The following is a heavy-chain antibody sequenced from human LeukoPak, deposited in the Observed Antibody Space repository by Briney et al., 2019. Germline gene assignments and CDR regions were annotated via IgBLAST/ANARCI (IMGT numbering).Heavy chain of an antibody. Sequence: SETLSLTCTVSGGSISSYYWSWIRRPPGKGLEWIGYIYNSGSTTYNPSLKSRVTISVDTSKNQFSLKLSSVAAADTAVYYCARGTMMVGPWGQGTLVTVPS. CDR3: ARGTMMVGP. V-gene: IGHV4-59*01. D-gene: IGHD3-22*01. CDR1: GGSISSYY. CDR2: IYNSGST. J-gene: IGHJ5*02.